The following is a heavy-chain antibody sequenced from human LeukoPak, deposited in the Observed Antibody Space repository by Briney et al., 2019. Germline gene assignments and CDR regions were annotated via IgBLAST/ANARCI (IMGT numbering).Heavy chain of an antibody. J-gene: IGHJ6*02. D-gene: IGHD2-2*01. Sequence: ASVKVSCKASGYTFTSYGISWVRQAPGQGLEWMGWISAYNGNTNYAQKLQGRVTMTTDTSTSTAYLELRSLRSDDTAVYYCARGSVVPAARNYYGMDVWGQGATVTVSS. CDR3: ARGSVVPAARNYYGMDV. CDR2: ISAYNGNT. CDR1: GYTFTSYG. V-gene: IGHV1-18*01.